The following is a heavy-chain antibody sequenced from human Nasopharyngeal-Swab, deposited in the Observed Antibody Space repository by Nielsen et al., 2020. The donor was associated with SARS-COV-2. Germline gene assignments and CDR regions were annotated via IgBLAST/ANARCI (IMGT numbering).Heavy chain of an antibody. Sequence: SETLSLTCTVSGGSISSGGYYWSWIRQHPGKGLEWIGYINYSGSTYYNPSLKSRVTISVATSKNQFSLKLSSVTAADTALYYCATLPPYYGGNSGAFDIWGQGTMVTVSS. CDR1: GGSISSGGYY. J-gene: IGHJ3*02. CDR2: INYSGST. CDR3: ATLPPYYGGNSGAFDI. D-gene: IGHD4-23*01. V-gene: IGHV4-31*03.